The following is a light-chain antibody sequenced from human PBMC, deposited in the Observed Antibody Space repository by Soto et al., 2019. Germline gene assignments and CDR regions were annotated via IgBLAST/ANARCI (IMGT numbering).Light chain of an antibody. CDR2: GAS. V-gene: IGKV3D-15*01. CDR1: QSVSSN. CDR3: QQYGSSGT. J-gene: IGKJ1*01. Sequence: EVVMTQSPATLSVSPGERATLSCRASQSVSSNLARYQQKPGQAPRLLIYGASTRATGIPARFSGSGSGTEFTLTISSLQSEDFAVYYCQQYGSSGTFGQGTKVDI.